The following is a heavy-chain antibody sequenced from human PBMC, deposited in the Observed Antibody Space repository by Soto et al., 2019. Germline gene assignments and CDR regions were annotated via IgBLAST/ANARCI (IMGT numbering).Heavy chain of an antibody. CDR2: IYYSGST. Sequence: SETLSLTCTVSGGSISSSSYYWGWIRQPPGKGLEWIGSIYYSGSTYYNPSLKSRVTISVDTSKNQFSLKLSSVTAADTAVYYCARGWKYYYGMDVWGQGTTVTVSS. V-gene: IGHV4-39*07. CDR1: GGSISSSSYY. J-gene: IGHJ6*02. CDR3: ARGWKYYYGMDV. D-gene: IGHD1-1*01.